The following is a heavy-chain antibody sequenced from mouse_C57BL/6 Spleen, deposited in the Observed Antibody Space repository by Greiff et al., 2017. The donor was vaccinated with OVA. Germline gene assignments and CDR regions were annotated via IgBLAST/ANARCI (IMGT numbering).Heavy chain of an antibody. D-gene: IGHD1-1*01. CDR3: ARGGTTVFDY. J-gene: IGHJ2*01. CDR2: INPSSGYT. Sequence: QVQLQQSGAELARPGASVKMSCKASGYTFTSYTMHWVKQRPGQGLEWIGYINPSSGYTKSNQKFKDKATLTADKSSSTAYMQLSSLTSEDSAVYYCARGGTTVFDYRGQGTTLTVSS. V-gene: IGHV1-4*01. CDR1: GYTFTSYT.